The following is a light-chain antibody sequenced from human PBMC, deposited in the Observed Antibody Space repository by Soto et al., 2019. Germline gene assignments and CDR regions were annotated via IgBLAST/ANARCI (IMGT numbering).Light chain of an antibody. V-gene: IGKV1-39*01. CDR3: QQSYSTPYT. Sequence: DIQMTQSPSSLSASVGDRVTITCRASQSISSYLNWYQQKPGKAPKLLIYTASSLHSGVPSRFSGSGSGTDLTLTISSLQPEDSATYYCQQSYSTPYTFGQGTKLEIK. CDR1: QSISSY. CDR2: TAS. J-gene: IGKJ2*01.